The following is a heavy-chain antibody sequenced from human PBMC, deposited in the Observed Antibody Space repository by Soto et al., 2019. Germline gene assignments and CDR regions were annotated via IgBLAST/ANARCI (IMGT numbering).Heavy chain of an antibody. J-gene: IGHJ4*02. V-gene: IGHV3-72*01. D-gene: IGHD4-4*01. CDR1: GFTFGDYY. CDR3: ARGNRAFDY. Sequence: PGGSLRLSCAASGFTFGDYYMDWVRQAPGKRLEWVGRTRNKANGYTTEYAASVKGRFTISRDDSKNSLYLQMNSLKIEDTAVYYCARGNRAFDYWGQGTLVTVSS. CDR2: TRNKANGYTT.